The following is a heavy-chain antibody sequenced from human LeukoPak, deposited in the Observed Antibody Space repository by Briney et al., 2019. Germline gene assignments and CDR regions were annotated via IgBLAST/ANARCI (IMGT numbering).Heavy chain of an antibody. D-gene: IGHD6-19*01. CDR2: INHSGST. V-gene: IGHV4-34*01. CDR1: GGSFSGYY. CDR3: ARGRYSSGWSSHWYYYGMDV. Sequence: PSETLSLTCAVYGGSFSGYYWSWIRQPPGKGLEWIGEINHSGSTNYNPSLKSRVTISVDTSKNQFSLKLSSVTAADTAVYYCARGRYSSGWSSHWYYYGMDVWGQGTTVTVSS. J-gene: IGHJ6*02.